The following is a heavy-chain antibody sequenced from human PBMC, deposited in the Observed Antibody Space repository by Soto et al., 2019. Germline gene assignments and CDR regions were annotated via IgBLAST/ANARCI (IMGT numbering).Heavy chain of an antibody. CDR2: IYYSGST. V-gene: IGHV4-30-4*01. CDR3: ARDFLTTWYYGMDV. D-gene: IGHD3-22*01. J-gene: IGHJ6*02. Sequence: QVQLQESGPGLVKPSQTLSLTCTVSGGSISSGDYYWSWIRQPPGKGLEWIGYIYYSGSTYYNPYLKSRVTISVDTSTNQFSLKLSSVTAADTAVYYCARDFLTTWYYGMDVWGQGTTVTVSS. CDR1: GGSISSGDYY.